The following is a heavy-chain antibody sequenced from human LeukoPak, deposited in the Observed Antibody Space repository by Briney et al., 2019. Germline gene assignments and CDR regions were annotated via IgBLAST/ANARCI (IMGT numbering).Heavy chain of an antibody. D-gene: IGHD3-9*01. CDR1: GFTFTSYA. J-gene: IGHJ6*02. Sequence: GGSLRLSCAASGFTFTSYAMSWVRQAPGKGLEWVSAISSSGGGTYYADSVKGRFTISRDNSKNTLYLQMNSLRAGDTAVYYCAKVLRYFMDVWGQGTTVTVSS. CDR3: AKVLRYFMDV. CDR2: ISSSGGGT. V-gene: IGHV3-23*01.